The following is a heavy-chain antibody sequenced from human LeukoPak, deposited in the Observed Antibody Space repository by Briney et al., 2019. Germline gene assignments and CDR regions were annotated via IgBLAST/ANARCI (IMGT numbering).Heavy chain of an antibody. CDR1: GGSISGDY. V-gene: IGHV4-59*01. CDR3: ARFGVDYDMDV. J-gene: IGHJ6*02. CDR2: IHYSGRP. D-gene: IGHD3-16*01. Sequence: PSGTLSLTCTVSGGSISGDYWTWIRQPPGKGLEWIGQIHYSGRPDYNPSLKSRVTISVDTSKNQVSLKVTSVTGADTAVYYCARFGVDYDMDVWGQGTTVTVAS.